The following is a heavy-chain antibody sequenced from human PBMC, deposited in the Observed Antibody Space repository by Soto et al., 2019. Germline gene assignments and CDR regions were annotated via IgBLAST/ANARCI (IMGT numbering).Heavy chain of an antibody. CDR1: GFTFSDYY. D-gene: IGHD3-22*01. CDR3: ARGRGVVVTHFDY. V-gene: IGHV3-11*06. CDR2: ISSSSSYT. Sequence: QVQLVESGGGLVKPGGSLRLSCAASGFTFSDYYMSWIRQAPGKGLEWVSYISSSSSYTNYADSVKGRFTISRDNAKNSLYLQSNSLRAEDTAVYYCARGRGVVVTHFDYWGQGTLVTVSS. J-gene: IGHJ4*02.